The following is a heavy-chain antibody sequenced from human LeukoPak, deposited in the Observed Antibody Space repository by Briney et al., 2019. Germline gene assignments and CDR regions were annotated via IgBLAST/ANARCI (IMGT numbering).Heavy chain of an antibody. Sequence: GGSLRLSCTASGLTLSSSDMHWVRQAPGKGLDWVSLINHDGTNTYYADSVKGRFTISRDNSQNTLYLQMNSLRGDDTAVYYCTIFDYWGQGTLVTVSS. V-gene: IGHV3-30*02. J-gene: IGHJ4*02. CDR3: TIFDY. CDR1: GLTLSSSD. CDR2: INHDGTNT.